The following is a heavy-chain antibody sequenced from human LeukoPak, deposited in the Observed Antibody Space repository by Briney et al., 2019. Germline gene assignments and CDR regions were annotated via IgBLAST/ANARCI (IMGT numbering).Heavy chain of an antibody. Sequence: PSETLSLTCTVSGGSITSYYWSWIRQPPGKGLEWIGYIYYSGYTNYNPSLKSRVTILLDTSENQFSLKPSSVTAADTAVYYCTRRVVRNPYYGMDVWGQGTTVTVSS. D-gene: IGHD2-15*01. CDR1: GGSITSYY. V-gene: IGHV4-59*08. J-gene: IGHJ6*02. CDR3: TRRVVRNPYYGMDV. CDR2: IYYSGYT.